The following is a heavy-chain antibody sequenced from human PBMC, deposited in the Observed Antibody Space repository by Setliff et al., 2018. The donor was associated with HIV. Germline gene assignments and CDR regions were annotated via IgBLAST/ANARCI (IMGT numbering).Heavy chain of an antibody. Sequence: ASVKVSCKASGYTFTSNDVYWARQAAGQGREWMGWVSPYNGDTKYAQKFQGRVTMTTDTSARTGYMELRNLRSDDTAVYYCARYNFWSGYESDYWGQGTLVTVSS. CDR3: ARYNFWSGYESDY. CDR1: GYTFTSND. D-gene: IGHD3-3*01. V-gene: IGHV1-18*01. J-gene: IGHJ4*02. CDR2: VSPYNGDT.